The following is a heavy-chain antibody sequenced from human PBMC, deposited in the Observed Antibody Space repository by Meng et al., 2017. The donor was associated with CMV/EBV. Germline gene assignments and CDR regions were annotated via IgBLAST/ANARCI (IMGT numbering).Heavy chain of an antibody. CDR3: ARDRHAQKLRYCSSTSCPPGY. Sequence: SVKVSCKASGGTFSSYTISWVRQAPGQGLEWMGRIIPILGIANYAQKFQGRVTITADKSTSTAYMELSSLRSDDTAVYYCARDRHAQKLRYCSSTSCPPGYWGQGTLVTVSS. CDR1: GGTFSSYT. J-gene: IGHJ4*02. CDR2: IIPILGIA. V-gene: IGHV1-69*04. D-gene: IGHD2-2*01.